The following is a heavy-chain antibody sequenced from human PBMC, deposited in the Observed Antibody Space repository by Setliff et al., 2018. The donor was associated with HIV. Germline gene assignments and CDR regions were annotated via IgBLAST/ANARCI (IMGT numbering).Heavy chain of an antibody. CDR2: IKSKTDGGTT. Sequence: PGGSLRLSCAASGFTLSNAWMSWVRQAPGKGLEWVGRIKSKTDGGTTDYAAPVKGRFTISRDDSKNTLSRQMNSLRAEDTAVYYCARVGLVQLERRGLNYFDYWGQGTLVTVSS. V-gene: IGHV3-15*05. CDR1: GFTLSNAW. CDR3: ARVGLVQLERRGLNYFDY. J-gene: IGHJ4*02. D-gene: IGHD1-1*01.